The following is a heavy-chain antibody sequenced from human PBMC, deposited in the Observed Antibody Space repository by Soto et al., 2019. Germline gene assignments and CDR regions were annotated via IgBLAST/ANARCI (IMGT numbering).Heavy chain of an antibody. J-gene: IGHJ4*02. Sequence: EVQLLESGGGLVQPGGSLRLSCAASGFTFSSYAMSWIRQAPGKGLEWVSAISGSGGSTYYADSVKGRFTISRDNSKNTLYLQMNSLRAEDTAVYYCAKDYYYDSSGYPLDYWGQGTLVTVSS. CDR2: ISGSGGST. D-gene: IGHD3-22*01. CDR3: AKDYYYDSSGYPLDY. V-gene: IGHV3-23*01. CDR1: GFTFSSYA.